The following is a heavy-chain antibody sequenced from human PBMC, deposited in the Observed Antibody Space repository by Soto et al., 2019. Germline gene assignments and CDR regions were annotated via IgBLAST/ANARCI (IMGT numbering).Heavy chain of an antibody. J-gene: IGHJ5*02. CDR3: AREGKCSGGSCQHHIWFDP. CDR2: INPNTGGT. Sequence: ASVKVSGKASGYTFTGYYVHWVRQAPGQGLEWLGWINPNTGGTNYAEKFQGRVTMTRDTSISTAHMELRRLRSDDMAVYYCAREGKCSGGSCQHHIWFDPWGQGTLVTVSS. V-gene: IGHV1-2*02. D-gene: IGHD2-15*01. CDR1: GYTFTGYY.